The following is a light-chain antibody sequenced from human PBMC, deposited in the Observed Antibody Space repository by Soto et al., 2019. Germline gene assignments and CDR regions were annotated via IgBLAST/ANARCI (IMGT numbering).Light chain of an antibody. CDR3: QQRSNWIT. CDR1: QTFSSY. J-gene: IGKJ5*01. CDR2: DAS. Sequence: EIVLTQSPGTLSLSPWERATLSCRASQTFSSYLAWYQHKPGQAPRLLIYDASHRATDIPARFSGSGSGTDFTLTISSLEPEDFAVYYCQQRSNWITFGQGTRLEIK. V-gene: IGKV3-11*01.